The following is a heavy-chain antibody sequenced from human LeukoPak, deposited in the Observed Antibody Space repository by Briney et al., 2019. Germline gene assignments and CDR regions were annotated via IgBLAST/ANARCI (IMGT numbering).Heavy chain of an antibody. J-gene: IGHJ4*02. Sequence: SETLSLTCTVSGYSISSGYYWGWIRQPPGKGLEWIGSIYYSGSTYYNPSLKSRVTISVDTSKNQFSLKLSSVTAADTAVYYCARDGIDGDYVLDYWGQGTLVTVSS. CDR2: IYYSGST. D-gene: IGHD4-17*01. CDR3: ARDGIDGDYVLDY. V-gene: IGHV4-38-2*02. CDR1: GYSISSGYY.